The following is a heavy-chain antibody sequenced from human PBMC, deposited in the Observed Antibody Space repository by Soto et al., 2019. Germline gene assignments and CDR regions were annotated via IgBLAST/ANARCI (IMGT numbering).Heavy chain of an antibody. V-gene: IGHV3-30*18. Sequence: QVQLVESGGGVVQPGRSLRLSCAASGFTFSSYGIHWVRQAPGKGLEWVAVISYDGSNKYYADSVKGRFTISRDNSKNTLYLQMNSLRAEDTAVYYCAKDTASYYYGSGSFDYWGQGTLVTVSS. J-gene: IGHJ4*02. CDR3: AKDTASYYYGSGSFDY. CDR2: ISYDGSNK. CDR1: GFTFSSYG. D-gene: IGHD3-10*01.